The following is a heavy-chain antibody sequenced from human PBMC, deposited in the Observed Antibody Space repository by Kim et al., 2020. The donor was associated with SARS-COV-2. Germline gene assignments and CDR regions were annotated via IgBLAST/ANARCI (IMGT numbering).Heavy chain of an antibody. CDR2: T. V-gene: IGHV3-23*01. D-gene: IGHD2-2*01. Sequence: TYSADSVKARFTLSRDNTKNTLYVQMNSLGAKDTAVYYCAKVPAAYYFDSSGQGTLVAVSS. J-gene: IGHJ4*02. CDR3: AKVPAAYYFDS.